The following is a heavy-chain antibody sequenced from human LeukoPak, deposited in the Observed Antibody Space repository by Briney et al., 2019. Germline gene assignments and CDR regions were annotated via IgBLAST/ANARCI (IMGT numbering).Heavy chain of an antibody. CDR2: INSDGSST. CDR3: SRGKQQLVQIVDY. J-gene: IGHJ4*02. V-gene: IGHV3-74*01. Sequence: PGGSLRLSCAASGFTFSSYWMHWVRQAPGKGLVWVSSINSDGSSTSYADSVKGRFTISRDNAKNRLYLQMNSLRAEDTAVYYCSRGKQQLVQIVDYWGQGTLVTVSP. CDR1: GFTFSSYW. D-gene: IGHD6-13*01.